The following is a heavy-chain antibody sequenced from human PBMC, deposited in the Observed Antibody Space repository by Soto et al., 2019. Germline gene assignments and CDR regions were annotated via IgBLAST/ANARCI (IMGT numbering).Heavy chain of an antibody. CDR3: APLTAVF. J-gene: IGHJ4*02. CDR1: GFSLKTGVG. CDR2: VYWDDDK. V-gene: IGHV2-5*02. Sequence: ITLEESGPTLVKPTETLTLTCTFSGFSLKTGVGVGWVRQTPGKALEWLALVYWDDDKHYNPSLKTRLTNTKDDSKGQVVLTMTKMDPSYSATYFCAPLTAVFWGPGTLVTVS.